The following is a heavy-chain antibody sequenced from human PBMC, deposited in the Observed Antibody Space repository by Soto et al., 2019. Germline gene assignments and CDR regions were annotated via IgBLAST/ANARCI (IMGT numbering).Heavy chain of an antibody. CDR1: GFTFSSYA. Sequence: PGGSLRLSCAASGFTFSSYAMSWVRQAPGKGLEWVSAISGSGGSTYYADSVKGRFTISRDNSKNTLYLQMNSLRAEDTAVYYCAKSDSGFYYYYGMDVWGQGTTVTVSS. V-gene: IGHV3-23*01. CDR2: ISGSGGST. D-gene: IGHD2-21*01. J-gene: IGHJ6*02. CDR3: AKSDSGFYYYYGMDV.